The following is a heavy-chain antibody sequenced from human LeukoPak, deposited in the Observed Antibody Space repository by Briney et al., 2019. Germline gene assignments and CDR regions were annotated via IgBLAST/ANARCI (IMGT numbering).Heavy chain of an antibody. CDR1: GGAFSSYA. V-gene: IGHV1-69*05. Sequence: SVKVSCKASGGAFSSYAISWVRQAPGQGLEWMGGIIPIFGTANYAQKFQGRVTITTDESTSTAYMELSSLRSEDTAVYYCARADLGPAAYYFDYWGREPWSPSPQ. J-gene: IGHJ4*02. CDR3: ARADLGPAAYYFDY. D-gene: IGHD2-2*01. CDR2: IIPIFGTA.